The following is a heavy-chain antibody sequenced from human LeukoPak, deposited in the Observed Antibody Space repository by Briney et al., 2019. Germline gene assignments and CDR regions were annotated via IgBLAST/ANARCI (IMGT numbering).Heavy chain of an antibody. CDR1: GGSISSYY. V-gene: IGHV4-4*07. Sequence: SETLSLTCTVSGGSISSYYWSWIRQPAGKGLEWIGRIYTSGSTNYNPSLKSRVTMSVDTSKNQFSLKLSSVTAADTAVYYCARENHYDFWSGYRFFDYWGQGTLVTVSS. J-gene: IGHJ4*02. CDR2: IYTSGST. D-gene: IGHD3-3*01. CDR3: ARENHYDFWSGYRFFDY.